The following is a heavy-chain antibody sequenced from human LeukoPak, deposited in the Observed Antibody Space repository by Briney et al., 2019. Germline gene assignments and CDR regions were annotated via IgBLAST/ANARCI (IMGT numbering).Heavy chain of an antibody. CDR1: GFTFSSYA. CDR2: ISGGST. D-gene: IGHD1-26*01. Sequence: HPGGSLRLSCAASGFTFSSYAMSWVRQAPGKGLEWVSAISGGSTYYADSVKGRFTISRDNSKNTLYLQMNSLRAEDTAVYYCAKVRSGSYPRYFDYWGQGTLVTVSS. J-gene: IGHJ4*02. CDR3: AKVRSGSYPRYFDY. V-gene: IGHV3-23*01.